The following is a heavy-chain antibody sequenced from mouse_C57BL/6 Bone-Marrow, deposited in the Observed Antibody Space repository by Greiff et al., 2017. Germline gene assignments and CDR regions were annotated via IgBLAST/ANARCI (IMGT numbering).Heavy chain of an antibody. CDR2: IWSGGST. Sequence: QVQLKESGPGLVQPSQSLSITCTVSGFSLTSYGVHWVRQSPGKGLEWLGVIWSGGSTDYNAAFISRLSISKDNSKSQVFFKMNSLQADDTAIYYCAGNLLIYYYGSSYVLYYYAMDYWGQGTSVTVSS. CDR3: AGNLLIYYYGSSYVLYYYAMDY. CDR1: GFSLTSYG. J-gene: IGHJ4*01. D-gene: IGHD1-1*01. V-gene: IGHV2-2*01.